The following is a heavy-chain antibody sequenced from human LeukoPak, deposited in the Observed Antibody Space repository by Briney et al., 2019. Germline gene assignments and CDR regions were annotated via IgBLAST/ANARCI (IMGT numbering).Heavy chain of an antibody. V-gene: IGHV3-23*01. CDR1: GFTFSSSA. CDR2: ISNNGGYT. CDR3: AKQLGYCSDGSCYFPY. Sequence: GGSLGLSCAASGFTFSSSAVSWVRQAPGKGLEWVSAISNNGGYTYYADSVQGRFTISRDNSKSTLCLQMNSLRAEDTAVYYCAKQLGYCSDGSCYFPYWGQGTLVTVSS. J-gene: IGHJ4*02. D-gene: IGHD2-15*01.